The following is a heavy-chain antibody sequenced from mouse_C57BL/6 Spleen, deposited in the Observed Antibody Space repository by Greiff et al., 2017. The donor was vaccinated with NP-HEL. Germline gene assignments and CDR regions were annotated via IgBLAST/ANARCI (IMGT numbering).Heavy chain of an antibody. CDR1: GYTFTNYW. J-gene: IGHJ1*03. CDR2: IYPGGGYT. V-gene: IGHV1-63*01. CDR3: ARRLTTVVATDWYFDV. D-gene: IGHD1-1*01. Sequence: QVQLQQSGAELVRPGTSVKMSCKASGYTFTNYWIGWAKQRPGHGLEWIGDIYPGGGYTNYNEKFKGKATLTADKSSSTAYMQFSSLTSEDSAIYYCARRLTTVVATDWYFDVWGTGTTVTVSS.